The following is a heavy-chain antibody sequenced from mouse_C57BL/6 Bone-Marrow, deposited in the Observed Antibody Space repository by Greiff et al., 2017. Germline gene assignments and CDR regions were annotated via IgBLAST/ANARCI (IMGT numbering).Heavy chain of an antibody. D-gene: IGHD2-1*01. CDR1: GYTFTSYW. CDR3: TEGGNYHETYYAMDY. Sequence: EVQLQQSGTVLARPGASVKMSCKTSGYTFTSYWMHWVKQRPGQGLEWIGAIYPGNSDTSYNQKFKGKAKLTAVTSASTAYMELSSLTNEDSAVYYCTEGGNYHETYYAMDYWGQGTSVTVSS. V-gene: IGHV1-5*01. J-gene: IGHJ4*01. CDR2: IYPGNSDT.